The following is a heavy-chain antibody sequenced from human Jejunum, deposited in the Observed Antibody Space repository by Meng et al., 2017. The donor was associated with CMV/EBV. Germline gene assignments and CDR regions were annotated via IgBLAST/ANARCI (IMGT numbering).Heavy chain of an antibody. J-gene: IGHJ5*02. CDR2: ISHSGRT. CDR1: DSISSGASF. CDR3: ARQDSSGYYFKWFDP. D-gene: IGHD3-22*01. V-gene: IGHV4-30-4*01. Sequence: DSISSGASFWNWIRQSPGKGLEWIGYISHSGRTYYNPSLQSRVTMSVDTSKNHFSLRLSSVTAADTAVYFCARQDSSGYYFKWFDPWGQGTLVTVSS.